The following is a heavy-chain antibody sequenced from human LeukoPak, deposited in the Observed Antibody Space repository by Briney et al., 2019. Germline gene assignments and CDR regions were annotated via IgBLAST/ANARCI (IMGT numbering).Heavy chain of an antibody. Sequence: GRSLRLSCAASGFTFSSYGMHWVRQAPGKGLEWVAVIWYDGSNKYYADSVEGRFTISRDNSKNTLYLQMNSLRAEDTAVYYCARGERIADYFDYWGQGTLVTVSS. D-gene: IGHD6-13*01. J-gene: IGHJ4*02. V-gene: IGHV3-33*01. CDR1: GFTFSSYG. CDR3: ARGERIADYFDY. CDR2: IWYDGSNK.